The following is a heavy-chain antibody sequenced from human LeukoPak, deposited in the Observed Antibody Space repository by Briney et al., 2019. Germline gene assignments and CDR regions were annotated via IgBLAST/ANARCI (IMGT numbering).Heavy chain of an antibody. J-gene: IGHJ4*02. D-gene: IGHD6-19*01. CDR3: ASISIVAVAIDY. V-gene: IGHV4-30-2*01. CDR2: IYHSGST. Sequence: ASETLSLTCTVSGGSISSSSYYWSWIRQPPGKGLEWIGYIYHSGSTYYNPSLKSRVTISVDRSKNQFSLKLSSVTAADTAVYYCASISIVAVAIDYWGQGTLVTVSS. CDR1: GGSISSSSYY.